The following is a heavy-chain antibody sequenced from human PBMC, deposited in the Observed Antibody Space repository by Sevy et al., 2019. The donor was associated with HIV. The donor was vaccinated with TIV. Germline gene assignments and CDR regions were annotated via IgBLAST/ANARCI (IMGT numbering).Heavy chain of an antibody. D-gene: IGHD2-15*01. J-gene: IGHJ6*02. CDR1: EFTVSSKY. CDR2: IYSGGNT. V-gene: IGHV3-53*03. CDR3: ATTSTPLYYYALDV. Sequence: GGSLRLSCAASEFTVSSKYMSWVRQAPGKGLEWVSVIYSGGNTYYADSVKGRFTISRDISKNTLYLQMNSLRADDTAIYYCATTSTPLYYYALDVWGQGTTVTVSS.